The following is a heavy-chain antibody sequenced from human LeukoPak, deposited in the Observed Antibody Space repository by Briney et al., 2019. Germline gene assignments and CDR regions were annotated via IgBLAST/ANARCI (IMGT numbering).Heavy chain of an antibody. D-gene: IGHD6-13*01. Sequence: SVKVSCKASGGTFSSYAISWVRQAPGQGLKWMGGIIPIFGTANYAQKFQGRVTLTADESTSTAYMELSSLRSEDTAVYYCAAGRYSSSPPGYWGQGTLVTVSS. V-gene: IGHV1-69*13. J-gene: IGHJ4*02. CDR1: GGTFSSYA. CDR3: AAGRYSSSPPGY. CDR2: IIPIFGTA.